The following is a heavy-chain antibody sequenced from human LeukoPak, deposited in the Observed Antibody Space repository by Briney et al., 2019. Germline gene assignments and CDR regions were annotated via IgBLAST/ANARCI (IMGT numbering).Heavy chain of an antibody. D-gene: IGHD4-17*01. CDR2: IKQDGSEK. Sequence: GGSLRLSCAASGFTFSSYWMSWVRQAPGKGLEWVANIKQDGSEKYYVDSVKGRFTISRDNAKNSLYLQMNSLRAEDTAVYYCAREGARAVTTRVLLPTTCMDVWGKGTTVTVSS. V-gene: IGHV3-7*01. J-gene: IGHJ6*03. CDR3: AREGARAVTTRVLLPTTCMDV. CDR1: GFTFSSYW.